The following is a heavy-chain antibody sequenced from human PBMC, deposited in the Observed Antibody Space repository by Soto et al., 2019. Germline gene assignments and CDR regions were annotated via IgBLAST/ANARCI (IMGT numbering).Heavy chain of an antibody. Sequence: SETPSLTCTVSGGSIRSYYWNWIRQPPGKGLEWIGYIYFSGRTNYNPSLKSRVTISIDTSKNQFSLKLTSATAADTAVYYCSRDVDFGEEDVWGQGTTVTVSS. D-gene: IGHD4-17*01. V-gene: IGHV4-59*01. J-gene: IGHJ6*02. CDR1: GGSIRSYY. CDR3: SRDVDFGEEDV. CDR2: IYFSGRT.